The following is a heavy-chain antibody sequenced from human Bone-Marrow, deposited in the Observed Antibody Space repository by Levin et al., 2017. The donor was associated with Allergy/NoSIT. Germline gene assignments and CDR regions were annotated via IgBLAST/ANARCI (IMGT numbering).Heavy chain of an antibody. J-gene: IGHJ4*02. Sequence: GESLKISCAASGFTFSSYAMTWVRQAPGKGLEWVSCITGDGGSTYYSNSVKGRFTISRDNSKSTLSLQMNSLRAEDAAVYYCALSPSGILLTASWDDYWGQGTLVTVSS. CDR1: GFTFSSYA. D-gene: IGHD3-10*01. CDR3: ALSPSGILLTASWDDY. V-gene: IGHV3-23*01. CDR2: ITGDGGST.